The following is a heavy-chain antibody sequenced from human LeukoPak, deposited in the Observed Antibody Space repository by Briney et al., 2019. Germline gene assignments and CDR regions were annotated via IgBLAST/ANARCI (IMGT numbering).Heavy chain of an antibody. Sequence: GRSLRLSCAASGFTFDDYAMHWVRQAPGKGLEWVSGISWNSGSIGYADSVKGRFTISRDNAKNSLYLQMNSLRAEDTALYYCAKSPDYYYGMDVWGQGTTGTVSS. J-gene: IGHJ6*02. CDR1: GFTFDDYA. CDR3: AKSPDYYYGMDV. CDR2: ISWNSGSI. V-gene: IGHV3-9*01.